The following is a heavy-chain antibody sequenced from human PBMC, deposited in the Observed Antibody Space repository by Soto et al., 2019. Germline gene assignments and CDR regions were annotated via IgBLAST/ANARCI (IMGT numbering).Heavy chain of an antibody. CDR1: GYTFTSYY. CDR3: ARDSSKGQWLSPMAKLKGDFDY. D-gene: IGHD6-19*01. V-gene: IGHV1-46*01. CDR2: INPSGGST. J-gene: IGHJ4*02. Sequence: GASVKASCKASGYTFTSYYMHWVRQAPGQGLEWMGIINPSGGSTSYAQKFQGRVTMTRDTSTSTVYMELSSLRSEDTAVYYCARDSSKGQWLSPMAKLKGDFDYWGQGTLVTVSS.